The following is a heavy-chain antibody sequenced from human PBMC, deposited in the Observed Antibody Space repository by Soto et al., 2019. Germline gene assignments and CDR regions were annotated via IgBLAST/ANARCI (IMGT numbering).Heavy chain of an antibody. CDR3: ARVGYNWNLVGYYMDV. CDR1: GYTFTSYD. Sequence: EASVKVSCKASGYTFTSYDINWVRQATGQGLEWMGWMNPNSGNTGYAQKFQGRVTMTRNTSISTAYMELSSLRSEDTAVYYCARVGYNWNLVGYYMDVWGKGTTVTVSS. D-gene: IGHD1-7*01. V-gene: IGHV1-8*01. J-gene: IGHJ6*03. CDR2: MNPNSGNT.